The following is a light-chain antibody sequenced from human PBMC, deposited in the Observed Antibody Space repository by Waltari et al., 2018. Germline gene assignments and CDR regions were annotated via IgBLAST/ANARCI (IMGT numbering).Light chain of an antibody. Sequence: DVVMTQSPLSLPVTLGQPASISCRSSQSLVHSDGNTYLNWFQQRPGQSQRRLIYKVSNRDSGVPDRFSGSGSGTDFTLKISRVEAEDVGVYYCMQGTHWPTTFGGGTKVEIK. J-gene: IGKJ4*01. CDR2: KVS. CDR3: MQGTHWPTT. V-gene: IGKV2-30*02. CDR1: QSLVHSDGNTY.